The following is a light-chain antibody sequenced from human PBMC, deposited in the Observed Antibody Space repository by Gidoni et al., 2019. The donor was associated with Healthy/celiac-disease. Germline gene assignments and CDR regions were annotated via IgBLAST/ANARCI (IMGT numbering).Light chain of an antibody. CDR3: CSFAGSSTPWV. Sequence: QSPLTQPAPVSGSPGQSTTISCTGTSSDVGSYTLVSWYQQHPGKAPKLMIYEGSKRPSGVSNRFSGSKSGNTASLTISGLQAEDESDYYCCSFAGSSTPWVFGGGTKLTVL. CDR2: EGS. CDR1: SSDVGSYTL. J-gene: IGLJ3*02. V-gene: IGLV2-23*01.